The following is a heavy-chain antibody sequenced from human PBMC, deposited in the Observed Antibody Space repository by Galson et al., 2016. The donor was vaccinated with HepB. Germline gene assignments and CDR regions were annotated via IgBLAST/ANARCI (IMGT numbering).Heavy chain of an antibody. Sequence: SLRLSCAASGFTFRTSWMSWVRQPPGKGPEWVANINPDGSQTYYVGSVKGRFNISKDNAKNSLYLRMNSLRADDTAVYCCARDPMRFAFDLWGQGTMVTVSS. J-gene: IGHJ3*01. CDR1: GFTFRTSW. CDR2: INPDGSQT. CDR3: ARDPMRFAFDL. V-gene: IGHV3-7*01.